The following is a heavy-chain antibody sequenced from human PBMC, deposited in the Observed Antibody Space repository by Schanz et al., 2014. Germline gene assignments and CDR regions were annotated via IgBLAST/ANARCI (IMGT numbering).Heavy chain of an antibody. J-gene: IGHJ3*02. CDR3: ARKMKLGVYGGKGHDSLDI. Sequence: VQLVESGGGVVQPGRSLRLSCAASGFIFGSSVMAWVRQAPGKGLEWVARINSVGSNTDYADSVTGRFTISRDNAKNTLYLQMNTLRAEDTAVYYCARKMKLGVYGGKGHDSLDIWGQGTMXTVSS. CDR1: GFIFGSSV. V-gene: IGHV3-74*02. D-gene: IGHD4-17*01. CDR2: INSVGSNT.